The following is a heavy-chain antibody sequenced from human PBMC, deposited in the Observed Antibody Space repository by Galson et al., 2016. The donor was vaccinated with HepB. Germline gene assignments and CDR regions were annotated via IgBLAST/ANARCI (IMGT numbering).Heavy chain of an antibody. D-gene: IGHD1-26*01. J-gene: IGHJ4*02. CDR2: ISVYNGNT. CDR3: ARVVLVGATVPDY. Sequence: SVKVSCKASGYTFTSYGISWVRQAPGQGLGWMGWISVYNGNTNYAQKVQGRVTMTTDTSTSTAYMELRSLRSDDTAVYYCARVVLVGATVPDYWGQGTLVTVSS. CDR1: GYTFTSYG. V-gene: IGHV1-18*01.